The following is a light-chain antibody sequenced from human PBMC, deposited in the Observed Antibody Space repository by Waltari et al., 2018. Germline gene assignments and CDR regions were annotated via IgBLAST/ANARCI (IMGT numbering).Light chain of an antibody. CDR1: QGISSY. Sequence: DIQMTQSPSSLSASVGDRVTITCRASQGISSYLNWYQQKPGKAPKLLIYAASSLQSGVPSRFSGSGFGTDFTLTISSLQPEDFATYYCQQSYSTLLFTFGPGTKVDIK. J-gene: IGKJ3*01. V-gene: IGKV1-39*01. CDR3: QQSYSTLLFT. CDR2: AAS.